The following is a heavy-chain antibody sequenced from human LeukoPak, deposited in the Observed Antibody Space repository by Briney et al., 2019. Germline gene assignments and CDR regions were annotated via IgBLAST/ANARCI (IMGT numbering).Heavy chain of an antibody. Sequence: PSETLSLTCTVSGGSISNYYWSWIRQPPGKGLEWIGYIYYSGSTNYNPSLKSRVTISVDTSKNQFSLKLSSVTAADTAVYYCARQKAVAGTNAFDIWGQGTMVTVSS. V-gene: IGHV4-59*08. D-gene: IGHD6-19*01. CDR1: GGSISNYY. CDR3: ARQKAVAGTNAFDI. J-gene: IGHJ3*02. CDR2: IYYSGST.